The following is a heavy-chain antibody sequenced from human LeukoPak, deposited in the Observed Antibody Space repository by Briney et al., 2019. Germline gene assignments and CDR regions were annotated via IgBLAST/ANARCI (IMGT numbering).Heavy chain of an antibody. V-gene: IGHV3-66*01. D-gene: IGHD3-10*01. J-gene: IGHJ4*02. CDR2: IYSGGST. CDR3: AKEGSDGAGSYHLG. Sequence: TGGSLTLAFAPSGFTVSTHYISWVRQAPGKGLEWVSVIYSGGSTYYADSVKGRFTISRDNSKNALYLQMNSLRAEDTAVYYCAKEGSDGAGSYHLGWGQVTLVTVSS. CDR1: GFTVSTHY.